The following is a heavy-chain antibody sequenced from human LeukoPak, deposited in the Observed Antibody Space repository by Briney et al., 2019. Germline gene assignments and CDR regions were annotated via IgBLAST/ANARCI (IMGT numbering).Heavy chain of an antibody. Sequence: TGGSLRLSCAGSGFTFSSYAMHWVRQAPGKGLEWVAVISYDGSNKYYADSVKGRFTISRDNSKNTLYLQMNSLRAEDTAVYYCAKAKGITLDYWGQGTLVTVSS. J-gene: IGHJ4*02. V-gene: IGHV3-30*04. CDR2: ISYDGSNK. CDR1: GFTFSSYA. CDR3: AKAKGITLDY. D-gene: IGHD3-3*01.